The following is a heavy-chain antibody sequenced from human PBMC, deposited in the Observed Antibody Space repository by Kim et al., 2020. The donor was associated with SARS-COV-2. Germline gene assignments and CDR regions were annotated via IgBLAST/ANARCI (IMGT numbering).Heavy chain of an antibody. CDR2: IKSKTDGGPT. J-gene: IGHJ1*01. V-gene: IGHV3-15*01. CDR1: GFTFSDAW. CDR3: TTAREGYYDILTGYYFVAEYFQH. Sequence: GGSLRLSCAASGFTFSDAWMSWVRQAPGKGLEWVGRIKSKTDGGPTDYAAPVKGRFTISTDDSKNTLYLQMNSLKTEDTAVYYCTTAREGYYDILTGYYFVAEYFQHWGQGTLVTVSS. D-gene: IGHD3-9*01.